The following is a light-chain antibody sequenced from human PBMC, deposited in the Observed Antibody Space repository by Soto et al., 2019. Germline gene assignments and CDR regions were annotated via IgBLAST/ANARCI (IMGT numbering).Light chain of an antibody. V-gene: IGKV1-5*01. CDR1: QSIRSR. J-gene: IGKJ1*01. CDR3: QQYHSYWT. Sequence: DIPMTQSPSTLSASVGDIVTITCRASQSIRSRLAWFQQKPGKAPKILIYDASSLESGVPQRFSGSGSGTEFTLTISSLQTDYFSTYYCQQYHSYWTLGQGTKVDIK. CDR2: DAS.